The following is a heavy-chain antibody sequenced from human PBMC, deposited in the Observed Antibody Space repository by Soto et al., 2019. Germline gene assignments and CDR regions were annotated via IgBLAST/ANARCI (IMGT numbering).Heavy chain of an antibody. CDR1: GGTFSSYA. D-gene: IGHD3-9*01. Sequence: QVQLVQSGAEVKKPGSSVKVSCKASGGTFSSYAISWVRQAPGQGLEWMGGIIPIFGTANYAQKFQGRVTITADEPTGPAYMELSSLRSEDTAVYYCARGYYDILTGYPGGGMDVWGQGTTVTVSS. CDR3: ARGYYDILTGYPGGGMDV. CDR2: IIPIFGTA. V-gene: IGHV1-69*12. J-gene: IGHJ6*02.